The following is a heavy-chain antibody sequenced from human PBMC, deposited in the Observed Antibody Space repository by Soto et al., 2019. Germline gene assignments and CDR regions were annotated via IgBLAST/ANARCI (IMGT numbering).Heavy chain of an antibody. CDR3: ARHDGFSSGRIFDY. J-gene: IGHJ4*01. D-gene: IGHD6-19*01. V-gene: IGHV4-39*01. Sequence: PSETLSLTCTVSGGSITNAAYYWGWIRQPPGKGLECIGIIYYSGNTYYSPSLKSRVTMSVDTSKNQFSLKLSSVTAADTAVYYCARHDGFSSGRIFDYWGHGTLVTVSS. CDR2: IYYSGNT. CDR1: GGSITNAAYY.